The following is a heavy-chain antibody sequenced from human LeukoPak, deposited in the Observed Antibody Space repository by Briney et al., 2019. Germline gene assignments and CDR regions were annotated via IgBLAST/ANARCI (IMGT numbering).Heavy chain of an antibody. J-gene: IGHJ6*03. CDR1: GFIFNNYG. D-gene: IGHD2-15*01. V-gene: IGHV3-30*02. Sequence: GGSLRLSCVASGFIFNNYGIHWVRQAPGKGLEWVTFIKHDGSNYYYAESVKGRFTISRDDSKNTVYLQMNNLRADDTAVYYCAKDRGSWRRYYYYYQDVWGKGTTVTISS. CDR2: IKHDGSNY. CDR3: AKDRGSWRRYYYYYQDV.